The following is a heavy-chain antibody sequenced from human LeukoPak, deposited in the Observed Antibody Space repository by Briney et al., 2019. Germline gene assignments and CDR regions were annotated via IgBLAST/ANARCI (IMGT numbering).Heavy chain of an antibody. Sequence: PGGSLRLSCAASGFTFSSYAMSWVRQAPGKGLEWVSYISSSSSTIYYADSVKGRFTISRDNSKNTLYLQMNSLRAEDTAVYYCAKTPHYYDSSGYSDYWGQGTLVTVSS. CDR2: ISSSSSTI. J-gene: IGHJ4*02. CDR1: GFTFSSYA. V-gene: IGHV3-23*01. CDR3: AKTPHYYDSSGYSDY. D-gene: IGHD3-22*01.